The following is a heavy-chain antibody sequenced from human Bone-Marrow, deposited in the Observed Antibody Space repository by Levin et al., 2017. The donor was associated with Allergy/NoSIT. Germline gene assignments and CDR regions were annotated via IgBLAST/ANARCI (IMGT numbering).Heavy chain of an antibody. D-gene: IGHD2-15*01. V-gene: IGHV4-59*01. CDR3: ARVGLSCSGGSCYPDAFDI. CDR1: GGSISSYY. J-gene: IGHJ3*02. Sequence: NPSETLSLTCTVSGGSISSYYWSWIRQPPGKGLEWIGYIYYSGSTNYNPSLKSRVTISVDTSKNQFSLKLSSVTAADTAVYYCARVGLSCSGGSCYPDAFDIWGQGTMVTVSS. CDR2: IYYSGST.